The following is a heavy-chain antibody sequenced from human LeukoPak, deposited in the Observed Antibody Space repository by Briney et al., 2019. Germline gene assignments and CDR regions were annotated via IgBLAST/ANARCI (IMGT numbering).Heavy chain of an antibody. D-gene: IGHD5-18*01. V-gene: IGHV3-23*01. CDR2: ISGSGGST. CDR1: GFPFSSYA. J-gene: IGHJ4*02. Sequence: GASLSPSCAASGFPFSSYAMSWVRQAPGKGLEWVSAISGSGGSTYYADSVKGRFTISRDNSKNTLYLQMNSLRAEDTAVYYCAKGLHGRGYSYGYYYFDYWGQGTLVTVSS. CDR3: AKGLHGRGYSYGYYYFDY.